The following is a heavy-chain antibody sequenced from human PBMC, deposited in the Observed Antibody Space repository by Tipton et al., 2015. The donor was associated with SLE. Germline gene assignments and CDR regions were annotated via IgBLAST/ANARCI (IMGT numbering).Heavy chain of an antibody. CDR1: GGSFSGYY. CDR2: VDYSGSP. J-gene: IGHJ6*03. D-gene: IGHD3-10*01. Sequence: LRLSCVVYGGSFSGYYGSWIRQPPGKGLEWIGYVDYSGSPNYNPSLNGRVTISVDTSKNQFSLKLTPVTAADTAVYYCARGRVVHQWFGYYYMDVWGNGTTVTVSS. V-gene: IGHV4-59*01. CDR3: ARGRVVHQWFGYYYMDV.